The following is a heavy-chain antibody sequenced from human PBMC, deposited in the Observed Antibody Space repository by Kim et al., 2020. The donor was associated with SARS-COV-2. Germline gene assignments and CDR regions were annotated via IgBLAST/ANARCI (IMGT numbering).Heavy chain of an antibody. Sequence: SETLSLTCTVSGGSINSYYWSWIRQPAGKGLEWIGRIYAYGRTDYNPSLKSRVTMSMDTSKNQVSLKLSAVTAADTAVYYCARREAGSNYFDYWGQGTLV. V-gene: IGHV4-4*07. CDR3: ARREAGSNYFDY. J-gene: IGHJ4*02. D-gene: IGHD1-26*01. CDR1: GGSINSYY. CDR2: IYAYGRT.